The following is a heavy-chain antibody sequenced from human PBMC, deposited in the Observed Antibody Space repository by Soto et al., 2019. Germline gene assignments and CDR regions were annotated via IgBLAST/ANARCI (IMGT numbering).Heavy chain of an antibody. J-gene: IGHJ1*01. CDR1: GFSFRNAW. Sequence: PGGSLRLSCAASGFSFRNAWMSWVRQAPGKGLEWVGHIKSQGDGGTRDYAAPVKGRFTISRDDSKNTLYLQMNSLKTEDTAVYYCTTARGTYGAEYFQHWGRGTLVTGSS. CDR3: TTARGTYGAEYFQH. D-gene: IGHD4-17*01. V-gene: IGHV3-15*01. CDR2: IKSQGDGGTR.